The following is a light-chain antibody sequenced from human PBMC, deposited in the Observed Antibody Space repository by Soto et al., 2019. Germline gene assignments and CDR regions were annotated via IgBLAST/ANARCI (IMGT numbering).Light chain of an antibody. V-gene: IGLV1-44*01. Sequence: QPVLTQTPSASGTPGQTVTISCSGSRSNIGNNAVSWYQQFPGTAPKLLIYNNNQRPSGVPDRFSGSKSGTSASLAISGLQSEDEDDYYCATWDDSLNARGVFGGGTKLTVL. J-gene: IGLJ3*02. CDR3: ATWDDSLNARGV. CDR2: NNN. CDR1: RSNIGNNA.